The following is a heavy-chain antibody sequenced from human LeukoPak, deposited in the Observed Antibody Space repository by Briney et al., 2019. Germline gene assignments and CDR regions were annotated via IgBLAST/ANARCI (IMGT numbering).Heavy chain of an antibody. Sequence: PGGSLTLSCAASGFTFSSYAMHWVRQPPGRGLGCVSAISSNGGSTFYAYSVNGRFTISRDNSENTLYLQMGSLRDEDMAVYYCARSLVVTAPLDYWGQGTLVTVSS. J-gene: IGHJ4*02. CDR2: ISSNGGST. D-gene: IGHD2-21*02. CDR3: ARSLVVTAPLDY. V-gene: IGHV3-64*01. CDR1: GFTFSSYA.